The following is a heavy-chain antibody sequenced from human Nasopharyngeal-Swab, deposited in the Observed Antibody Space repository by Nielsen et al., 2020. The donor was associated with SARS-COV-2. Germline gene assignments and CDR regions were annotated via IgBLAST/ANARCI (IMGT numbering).Heavy chain of an antibody. CDR1: GFTFDDYA. V-gene: IGHV3-43*02. CDR3: AKDITDGVDCGGDCYYMDV. J-gene: IGHJ6*03. D-gene: IGHD2-21*01. CDR2: ISGDGGST. Sequence: GESLKISCAASGFTFDDYAMHWVRQAPGKGLEWVPLISGDGGSTYYADSVKGRFTISRDNSKNSLYLQMNSLRTEDTALYYCAKDITDGVDCGGDCYYMDVWGKGTTVTVSS.